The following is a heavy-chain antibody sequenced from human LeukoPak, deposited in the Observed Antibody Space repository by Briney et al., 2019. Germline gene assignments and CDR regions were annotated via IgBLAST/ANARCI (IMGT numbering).Heavy chain of an antibody. D-gene: IGHD1-26*01. CDR2: ISDSGAGT. J-gene: IGHJ5*02. Sequence: PGGSLRLSCAVSGFTFKTYSMTWVRQAPGRGLEWVSVISDSGAGTYYADSVKGRFTISRDNSKNMLFLQMNSLTAEDTATYYCVCRGWPHPWGQGALVTVSS. V-gene: IGHV3-23*01. CDR1: GFTFKTYS. CDR3: VCRGWPHP.